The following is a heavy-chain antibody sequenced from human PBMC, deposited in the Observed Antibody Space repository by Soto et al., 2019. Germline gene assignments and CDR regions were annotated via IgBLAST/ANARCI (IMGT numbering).Heavy chain of an antibody. CDR2: IYPGDSDT. J-gene: IGHJ6*04. D-gene: IGHD2-15*01. CDR3: ARGVVSCRYHDFGMYV. Sequence: GESLKSSCTGSGYSFTSYWIGWVRQMPGKGLEWMGIIYPGDSDTRYSPSFQGQVTISADKSISTAYLQWSSLTASDTAMYYCARGVVSCRYHDFGMYVGGKETNVTVS. V-gene: IGHV5-51*01. CDR1: GYSFTSYW.